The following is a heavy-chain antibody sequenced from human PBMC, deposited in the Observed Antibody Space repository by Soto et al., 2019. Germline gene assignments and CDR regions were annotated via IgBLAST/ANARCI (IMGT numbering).Heavy chain of an antibody. Sequence: PGGSLRLSCAASGFSFSSYAISWVRQAPGKGLEWVSAISGSGGSTYYADSVKGRFTISRDNSKNTLYLQMNSLRAEDTAVYYCAKRGSGSYFYYYYGMDVWGQGTTVTVSS. D-gene: IGHD1-26*01. J-gene: IGHJ6*02. CDR2: ISGSGGST. V-gene: IGHV3-23*01. CDR3: AKRGSGSYFYYYYGMDV. CDR1: GFSFSSYA.